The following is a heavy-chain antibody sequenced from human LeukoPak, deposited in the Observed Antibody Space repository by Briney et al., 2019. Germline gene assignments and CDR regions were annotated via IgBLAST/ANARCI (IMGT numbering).Heavy chain of an antibody. CDR1: GGSFSGYY. V-gene: IGHV4-34*01. CDR2: INHSGST. D-gene: IGHD1-26*01. Sequence: PSETLSLTCAVYGGSFSGYYWSWIRQPPGKGLEWIGEINHSGSTNYNPSLKSRVTISVDTSKNQFSLKLSSVTAADTAVYYCARSGGLYWFDPWGQGTLVTVSS. J-gene: IGHJ5*02. CDR3: ARSGGLYWFDP.